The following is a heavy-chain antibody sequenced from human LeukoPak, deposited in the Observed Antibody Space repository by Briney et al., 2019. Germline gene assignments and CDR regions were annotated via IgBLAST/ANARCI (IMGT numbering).Heavy chain of an antibody. CDR2: IYHSGST. CDR1: GYSISSGYY. D-gene: IGHD3-10*01. Sequence: SETLSLTCAVSGYSISSGYYWGCIRQPPGKGLEWIGSIYHSGSTFYNPSVKSRVTTSLDASKNQFSLKLSSVTAADRAVYYCARRMEHYGNYYFDYWGQGTLVTVSS. CDR3: ARRMEHYGNYYFDY. V-gene: IGHV4-38-2*01. J-gene: IGHJ4*02.